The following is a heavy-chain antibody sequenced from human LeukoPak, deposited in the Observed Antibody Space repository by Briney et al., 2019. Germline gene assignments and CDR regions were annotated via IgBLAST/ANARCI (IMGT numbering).Heavy chain of an antibody. CDR1: GFTFNSYT. D-gene: IGHD1-26*01. V-gene: IGHV3-64*02. CDR3: ARVKMGATVSDYYHYYLDV. J-gene: IGHJ6*03. Sequence: PGGSLRLSCAASGFTFNSYTMYWVRQAPGKGLEYVSAIISHGGSTHYADSVKGRFTISRDNSWNTLYLQMDSLRAEDMAVYYCARVKMGATVSDYYHYYLDVWGKGTTVTVSS. CDR2: IISHGGST.